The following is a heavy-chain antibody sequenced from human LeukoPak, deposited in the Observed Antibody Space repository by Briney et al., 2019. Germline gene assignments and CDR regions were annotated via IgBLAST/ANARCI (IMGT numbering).Heavy chain of an antibody. CDR3: ARAHCSGGSCYSFYLDY. Sequence: SVKVSCKASGGTFSSYAISWVRQAPGQGLEWMGGIIPIIGTANYAQKFQGRVTITADESTSTAYMELSSLRSEDTAVYYCARAHCSGGSCYSFYLDYWGQGTLVTVSS. CDR1: GGTFSSYA. J-gene: IGHJ4*02. CDR2: IIPIIGTA. D-gene: IGHD2-15*01. V-gene: IGHV1-69*01.